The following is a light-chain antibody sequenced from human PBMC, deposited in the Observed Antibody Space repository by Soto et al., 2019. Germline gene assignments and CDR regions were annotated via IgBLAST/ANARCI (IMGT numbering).Light chain of an antibody. J-gene: IGKJ3*01. CDR2: DAS. Sequence: DIVVTQSPATLSLSPGERATLSCRPSQSVSRDFAWYQQKPGQAPRLLIYDASNRATGIPARFSGSGSGTDFTLTINSLQPEDFALYYCQHRHNFGPGTKVDFK. V-gene: IGKV3-11*01. CDR1: QSVSRD. CDR3: QHRHN.